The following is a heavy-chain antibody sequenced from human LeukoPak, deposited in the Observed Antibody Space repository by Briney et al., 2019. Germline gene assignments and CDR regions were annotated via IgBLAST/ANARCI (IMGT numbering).Heavy chain of an antibody. V-gene: IGHV3-23*01. Sequence: GGSLRLSCAASGFTFSNYVMSWVRQAPGKGLEWVSAISGSGGSTYYADSVKGRFTISRDNSKNTLYLQMNSLRAEDTAVYYCAKDQDSIYYYYGMDVWGQGTLVTVSS. J-gene: IGHJ6*02. D-gene: IGHD3-22*01. CDR2: ISGSGGST. CDR1: GFTFSNYV. CDR3: AKDQDSIYYYYGMDV.